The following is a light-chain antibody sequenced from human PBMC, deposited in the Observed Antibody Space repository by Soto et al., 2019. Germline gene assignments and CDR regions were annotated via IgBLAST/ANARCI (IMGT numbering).Light chain of an antibody. CDR3: ISYTGSSTSYV. J-gene: IGLJ1*01. CDR2: EVS. CDR1: SSDVGIYYH. V-gene: IGLV2-14*01. Sequence: QSALTQPASVSGSPGQPITISCSGTSSDVGIYYHVAWYQQFPGKTPKLMIYEVSNRPSGVSSRFSGSKSGNTASLTISGLQAEDEADYYCISYTGSSTSYVFGSGTKVNVL.